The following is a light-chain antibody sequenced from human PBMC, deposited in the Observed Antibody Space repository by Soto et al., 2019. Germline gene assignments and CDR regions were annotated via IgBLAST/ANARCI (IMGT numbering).Light chain of an antibody. J-gene: IGKJ1*01. CDR1: QGISNY. V-gene: IGKV1-9*01. CDR2: GAS. Sequence: QLTQSPSSLSASLGDRVTITWRASQGISNYFAWYQQKPGKAPMLLIYGASTLQSGVPSRFSGSGSGTEFTLSISSLQTDDFATYYCQHYNVYTWTFGQGTKVDIK. CDR3: QHYNVYTWT.